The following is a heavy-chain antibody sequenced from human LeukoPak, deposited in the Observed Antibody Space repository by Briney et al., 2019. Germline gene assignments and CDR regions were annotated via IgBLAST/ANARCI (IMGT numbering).Heavy chain of an antibody. Sequence: SETLSLTCTVSGGSVSGYYWGWIRQSPGKGLEWIGYIYSSGSTNYNPSLKSRVTISVDTSKDQLSLKVNSVIAADTAVYFCARAPYGDYADYWGQGTLVTVSS. CDR1: GGSVSGYY. CDR3: ARAPYGDYADY. D-gene: IGHD4-17*01. J-gene: IGHJ4*02. V-gene: IGHV4-59*02. CDR2: IYSSGST.